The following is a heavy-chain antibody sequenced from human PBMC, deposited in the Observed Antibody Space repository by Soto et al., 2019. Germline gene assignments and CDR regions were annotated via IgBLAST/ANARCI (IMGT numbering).Heavy chain of an antibody. CDR3: TSFEEQWVIGGAYFVS. CDR2: IIPMFRTV. D-gene: IGHD2-21*01. CDR1: GGSFGTST. V-gene: IGHV1-69*01. J-gene: IGHJ4*02. Sequence: QVQLVQSGAEVKKPGSSVKVSCKASGGSFGTSTISWVRQAPGQGLEWMGGIIPMFRTVNYAQKFQGRVTITADESTSIAYMELNSLRSEDTAVFYCTSFEEQWVIGGAYFVSWGQGTLVTVSS.